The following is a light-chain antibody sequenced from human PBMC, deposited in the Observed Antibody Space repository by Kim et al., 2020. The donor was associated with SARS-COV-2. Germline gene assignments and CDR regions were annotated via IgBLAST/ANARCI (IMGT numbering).Light chain of an antibody. CDR1: QSVSDSN. CDR3: QQYGYSPWT. Sequence: EIVLTQSPGTLSLPPGVRATLSCRASQSVSDSNLAWYQHKPGRAPRLLIYGASTRATGIPDRFSGSGSGTDFTLTISRLEPEDFAMYYCQQYGYSPWTFGQGTKVDIK. J-gene: IGKJ1*01. CDR2: GAS. V-gene: IGKV3-20*01.